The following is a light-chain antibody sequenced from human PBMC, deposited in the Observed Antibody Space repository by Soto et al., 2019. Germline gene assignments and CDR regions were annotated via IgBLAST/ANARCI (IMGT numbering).Light chain of an antibody. CDR1: QSVSSP. J-gene: IGKJ5*01. CDR3: QQRSDRLPIT. CDR2: DAS. V-gene: IGKV3-11*01. Sequence: IVLAHSPATLSLSPGERGTLSCRASQSVSSPLAWYQQKPGQAPRRLIYDASKRPTGIPARFSGSGSGTDFTLTISSLEPEDSAVYYCQQRSDRLPITFGQGTRLEIK.